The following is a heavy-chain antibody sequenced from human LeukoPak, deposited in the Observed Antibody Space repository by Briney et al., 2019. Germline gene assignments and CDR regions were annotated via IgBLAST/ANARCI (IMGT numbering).Heavy chain of an antibody. CDR3: AKDRQSRGSLGFDH. J-gene: IGHJ4*02. V-gene: IGHV3-23*01. Sequence: GRSLRLSCAASGFTFSGYSMSWIRQAPGKGPEWVSTISGSGDGTYYADSVKGRFTISRDNSQNTLYVQMNSLRAEDTAVYYCAKDRQSRGSLGFDHWGQGALVIVSS. D-gene: IGHD3-22*01. CDR1: GFTFSGYS. CDR2: ISGSGDGT.